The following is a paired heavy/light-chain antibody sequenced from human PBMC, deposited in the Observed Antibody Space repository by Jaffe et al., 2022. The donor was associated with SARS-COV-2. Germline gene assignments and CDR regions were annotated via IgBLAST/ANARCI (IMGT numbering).Heavy chain of an antibody. CDR1: GYTFDHFG. CDR2: ISVDTGDT. J-gene: IGHJ6*03. D-gene: IGHD3-10*01. CDR3: ARDGNPLVREPMNYYYYMDV. V-gene: IGHV1-18*01. Sequence: QVQLEQSGPEVKKPGASVKVSCKASGYTFDHFGISWVRQAPGQGLEWMGWISVDTGDTNYPQKFQGRLTMTADTSTSTAYMELKSLRSDDTAVYYCARDGNPLVREPMNYYYYMDVWAKGTTVTVSS.
Light chain of an antibody. CDR1: SSNIGTYF. V-gene: IGLV1-47*01. CDR3: AAWDDSLSGWV. CDR2: RND. Sequence: QSVLTQPPSASGAPGQRVSISCSASSSNIGTYFVYWYQHLPGTAPKLLLYRNDQRPSGVPARFSGSKSGTSASLAISGLRSEDEAEYYCAAWDDSLSGWVFGGGTKLTVL. J-gene: IGLJ3*02.